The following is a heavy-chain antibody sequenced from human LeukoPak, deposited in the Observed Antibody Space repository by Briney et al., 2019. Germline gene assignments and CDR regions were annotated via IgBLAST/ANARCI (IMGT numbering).Heavy chain of an antibody. J-gene: IGHJ6*03. V-gene: IGHV4-4*07. CDR2: FYTSGSP. Sequence: SETLSLTCTVSGGSISSYYWSWIRQSAVKGLEWIGRFYTSGSPNYNPSLKSRVTMLVDTSKNQFSLRLGSVTAADTAVYYCARTRRVAGLDYYYYYMDVWGKGTTVTVSS. D-gene: IGHD6-13*01. CDR3: ARTRRVAGLDYYYYYMDV. CDR1: GGSISSYY.